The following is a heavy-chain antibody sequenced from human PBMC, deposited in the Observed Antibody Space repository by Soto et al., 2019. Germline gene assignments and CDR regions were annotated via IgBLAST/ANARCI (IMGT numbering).Heavy chain of an antibody. CDR3: ARLWFGELSYYYYGMEV. CDR1: GYSFTSYW. J-gene: IGHJ6*02. CDR2: IDPSDSYT. V-gene: IGHV5-10-1*01. Sequence: GESLKISCKGPGYSFTSYWISWVRQMPGKGLEWMGRIDPSDSYTNYSPSFQGHVTISADKSISTAYLQWSSLKASDTAMYYCARLWFGELSYYYYGMEVWGQGTTVTVS. D-gene: IGHD3-10*01.